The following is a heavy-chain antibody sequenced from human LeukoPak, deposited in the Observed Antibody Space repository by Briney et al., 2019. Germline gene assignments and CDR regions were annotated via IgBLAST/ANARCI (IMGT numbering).Heavy chain of an antibody. V-gene: IGHV3-23*01. CDR3: AKDGGYYYGSGSATGY. Sequence: GGSLRLSCAASGFTFSSYAMSWVRQAPGKGLEWVSAISGSGGSTYYADSVKGRFTISRDNSKNTLYLQMNSLRAEDTAVYYCAKDGGYYYGSGSATGYWGQGTLVTVSS. J-gene: IGHJ4*02. CDR2: ISGSGGST. CDR1: GFTFSSYA. D-gene: IGHD3-10*01.